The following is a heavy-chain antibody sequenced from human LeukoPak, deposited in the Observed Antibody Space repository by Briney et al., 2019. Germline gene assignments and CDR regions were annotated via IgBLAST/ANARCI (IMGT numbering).Heavy chain of an antibody. D-gene: IGHD3-10*01. CDR1: GFTVRSNY. J-gene: IGHJ4*02. V-gene: IGHV3-66*04. Sequence: GGSLRLSCAASGFTVRSNYMSWVRQAPGEGLEWVSVIYSGGTTHYADSVKGRFTISRDNSKNTLYLQMSSLRAEDTAVYYCVGRSGSYYNGFDYWGQGNLVTVSS. CDR3: VGRSGSYYNGFDY. CDR2: IYSGGTT.